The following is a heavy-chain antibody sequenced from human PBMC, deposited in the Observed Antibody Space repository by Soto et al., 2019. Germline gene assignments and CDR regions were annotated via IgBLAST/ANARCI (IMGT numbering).Heavy chain of an antibody. D-gene: IGHD1-7*01. CDR2: ISNDGSNK. V-gene: IGHV3-30*18. J-gene: IGHJ4*02. CDR3: ANWNYPQSD. CDR1: GFTFNTYG. Sequence: QVQLVESGGGVVQPGKSLRLSCAASGFTFNTYGMHWVRQAPGKGPEWVAVISNDGSNKYYADSVKGRFTISRDNSKNTLYLQMNRRRAEDTAVYYCANWNYPQSDWGQGTLVTVSS.